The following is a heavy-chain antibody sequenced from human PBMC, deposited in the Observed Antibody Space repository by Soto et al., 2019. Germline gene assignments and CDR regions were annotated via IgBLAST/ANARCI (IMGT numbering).Heavy chain of an antibody. CDR3: ARVQVIAAAASNWFDP. J-gene: IGHJ5*02. D-gene: IGHD6-13*01. Sequence: SETLSLTCTVSGGSISSYYWSWIRQPPGKGLEWIGYIYYSGSTNYNPSLKSRVTISVGTSKNQFSLKLSSVTAADTAVYYCARVQVIAAAASNWFDPWGQGTLVTVSS. V-gene: IGHV4-59*01. CDR2: IYYSGST. CDR1: GGSISSYY.